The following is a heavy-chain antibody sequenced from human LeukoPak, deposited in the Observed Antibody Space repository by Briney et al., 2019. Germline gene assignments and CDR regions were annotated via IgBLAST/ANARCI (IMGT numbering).Heavy chain of an antibody. J-gene: IGHJ4*02. CDR2: IKQDGSEI. Sequence: QAGGSLRLSCAASGFTFSSYAMSWVRQAPGKGLEWVANIKQDGSEIDYSDPMKGRFTISRDNTRNSVYLQVDSLRAEDTGVYYCARIGYSSSSFDYWGQGTLVTVSS. CDR3: ARIGYSSSSFDY. CDR1: GFTFSSYA. V-gene: IGHV3-7*01. D-gene: IGHD6-13*01.